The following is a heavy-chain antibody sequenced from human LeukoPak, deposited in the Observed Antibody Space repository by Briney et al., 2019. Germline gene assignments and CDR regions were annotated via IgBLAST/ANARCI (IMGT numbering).Heavy chain of an antibody. D-gene: IGHD3-10*01. Sequence: GASVKVSCKASGYTFTSYGISWVRQAPGQGLEWMGWISAYNGNTNYAQELQGRVTMTTDTSTSTAYMELRSLRSDDTAVYYCARDRVVRGVLIPKTFDYWGQGTLVTVSS. V-gene: IGHV1-18*01. CDR1: GYTFTSYG. J-gene: IGHJ4*02. CDR3: ARDRVVRGVLIPKTFDY. CDR2: ISAYNGNT.